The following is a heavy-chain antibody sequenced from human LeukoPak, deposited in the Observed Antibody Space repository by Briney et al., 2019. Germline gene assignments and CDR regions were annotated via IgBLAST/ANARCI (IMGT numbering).Heavy chain of an antibody. CDR1: GYTFTANY. Sequence: ASVKVSCKASGYTFTANYMHWVRQAPGQGLEWMGWINPRNGGTNYGEKFRGRVTMTRDTSITTAYMELSSLRFDDTAVYYCARASGTSWFDYWGQGTLVTVSS. D-gene: IGHD2-2*01. V-gene: IGHV1-2*02. CDR2: INPRNGGT. CDR3: ARASGTSWFDY. J-gene: IGHJ4*02.